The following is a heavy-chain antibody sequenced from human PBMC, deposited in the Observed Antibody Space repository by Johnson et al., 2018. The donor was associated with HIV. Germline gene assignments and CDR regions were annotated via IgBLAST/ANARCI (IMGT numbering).Heavy chain of an antibody. CDR3: ARSRNYACDI. D-gene: IGHD1-1*01. CDR1: GFTFSRFA. Sequence: QVQLVESGGGVVQPGRSLRLSCAASGFTFSRFAIHWVRQAPGKGLEWVAVISYDGSNKYYADSVKGRFTVSRDNAKNSRFLQMNSLRADDTAVYYCARSRNYACDIWGQGTMVTVSS. V-gene: IGHV3-30-3*01. J-gene: IGHJ3*02. CDR2: ISYDGSNK.